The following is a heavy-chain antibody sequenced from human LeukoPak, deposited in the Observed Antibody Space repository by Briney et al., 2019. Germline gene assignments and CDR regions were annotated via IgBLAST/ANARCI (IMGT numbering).Heavy chain of an antibody. CDR3: ESGRDPY. D-gene: IGHD5-24*01. CDR2: INHSGST. V-gene: IGHV4-34*01. J-gene: IGHJ4*02. CDR1: GGSFSGYY. Sequence: SETLSLTCAVYGGSFSGYYWTWLRQPPGRGLEWIGEINHSGSTNYNPSLKSRVTISVDTSKSQFSLKLNSVTAADTAMYYCESGRDPYWGQGTLVTVSS.